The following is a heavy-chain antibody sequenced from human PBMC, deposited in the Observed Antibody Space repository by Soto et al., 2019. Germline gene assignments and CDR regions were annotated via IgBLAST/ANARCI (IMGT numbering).Heavy chain of an antibody. CDR2: INPGNSET. Sequence: PGESLKISCKASGYSFINYWIGWVRQMPGEGLEWMAIINPGNSETRYSPAFQGQVTISADKSVTTTYLQWDSLKASDSARYFCARPDRNYVASWGQGTLVTVSS. J-gene: IGHJ4*02. CDR1: GYSFINYW. CDR3: ARPDRNYVAS. V-gene: IGHV5-51*01.